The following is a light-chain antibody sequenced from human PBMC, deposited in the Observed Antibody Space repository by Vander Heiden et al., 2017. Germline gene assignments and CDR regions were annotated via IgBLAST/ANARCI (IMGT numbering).Light chain of an antibody. CDR1: SSNIGSNT. V-gene: IGLV1-44*01. CDR2: SNI. J-gene: IGLJ2*01. Sequence: QSVLTQPPSASGTPGQRVTISCSGSSSNIGSNTVTWYQQLPGTAPKLIIYSNIRRPSAVPDRFSGSKSGTSASLAISGLQAEDEADYYCAAGDDSRNGVVFGGGTKLTVL. CDR3: AAGDDSRNGVV.